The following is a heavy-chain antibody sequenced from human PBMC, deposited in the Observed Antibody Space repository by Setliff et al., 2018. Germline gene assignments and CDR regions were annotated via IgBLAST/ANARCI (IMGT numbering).Heavy chain of an antibody. D-gene: IGHD5-18*01. Sequence: SVKVSCKASGDTFSSYGISWVRQAPGQGLEWMGGTIPMFGSTSYAQKFQGRVTIITDESTTTAYMELSSLGSEDTAVYNCVREGVDTRSSTDYRYYMDVWGKGTTVTVSS. CDR1: GDTFSSYG. V-gene: IGHV1-69*05. CDR2: TIPMFGST. J-gene: IGHJ6*03. CDR3: VREGVDTRSSTDYRYYMDV.